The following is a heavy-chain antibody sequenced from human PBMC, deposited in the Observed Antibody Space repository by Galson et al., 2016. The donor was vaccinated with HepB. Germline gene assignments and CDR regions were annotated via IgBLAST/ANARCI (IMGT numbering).Heavy chain of an antibody. Sequence: SLRLSCAASGFTFSRYGMHWVRQAPGKGLEWVAVIWHDGSNKYYADSVKGRLTISRDNSKNMLFLQMNSLRAGDTAVYYCARGDSSYSGMDVWGQGTAVTVSS. D-gene: IGHD6-6*01. CDR1: GFTFSRYG. V-gene: IGHV3-33*01. CDR2: IWHDGSNK. J-gene: IGHJ6*02. CDR3: ARGDSSYSGMDV.